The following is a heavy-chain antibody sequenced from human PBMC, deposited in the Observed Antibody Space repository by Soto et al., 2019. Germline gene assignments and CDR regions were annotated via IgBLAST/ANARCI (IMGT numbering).Heavy chain of an antibody. CDR2: AAYSGGT. D-gene: IGHD2-15*01. J-gene: IGHJ4*02. CDR3: AKVVVGATSHSDFDS. V-gene: IGHV4-39*01. Sequence: PSETLSLTCTVSGGSIANNNYFWGWVRQPPGKGLEWIGSAAYSGGTYKNSSLKSRVTVSVDTSKNQFSLKLTSVTAADTAVYYCAKVVVGATSHSDFDSWGQGTLVTVSS. CDR1: GGSIANNNYF.